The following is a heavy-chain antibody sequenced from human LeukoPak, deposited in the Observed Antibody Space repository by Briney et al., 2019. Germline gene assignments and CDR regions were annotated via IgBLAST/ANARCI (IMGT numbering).Heavy chain of an antibody. Sequence: GGSLRLSCAASGFTFSSYAMHWVRQAPGKGLEWVAFIRYDGSNKYYADSVKGRFTISRDNSKNTLYLQMNSLRSEDTAVYYCARDLADRLQHLDYWGQGTLVTVSS. CDR2: IRYDGSNK. J-gene: IGHJ4*02. CDR1: GFTFSSYA. D-gene: IGHD4-11*01. V-gene: IGHV3-30*02. CDR3: ARDLADRLQHLDY.